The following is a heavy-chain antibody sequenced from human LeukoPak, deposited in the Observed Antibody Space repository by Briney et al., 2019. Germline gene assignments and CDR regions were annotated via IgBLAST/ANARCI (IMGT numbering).Heavy chain of an antibody. CDR3: AREGITMVRGGRKGWFDP. D-gene: IGHD3-10*01. Sequence: APVKVSCKASGYTFTGYYMHWVRQAPGQGLEWMGWINPNSGGTNYAQKFQGRVTMTRDTSISTAYMELSRLRSDDTAVYYCAREGITMVRGGRKGWFDPWGQGTLVTVSS. CDR2: INPNSGGT. V-gene: IGHV1-2*02. J-gene: IGHJ5*02. CDR1: GYTFTGYY.